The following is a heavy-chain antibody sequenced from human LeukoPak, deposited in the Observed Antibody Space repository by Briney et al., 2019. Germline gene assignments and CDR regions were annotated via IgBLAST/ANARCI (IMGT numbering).Heavy chain of an antibody. CDR2: IYYSGST. V-gene: IGHV4-39*07. D-gene: IGHD6-19*01. CDR1: GGSISSSSYY. Sequence: KASETLSLTCTVSGGSISSSSYYWGWIRQPPGKGLEWIGSIYYSGSTYYNPSLKSRVTISVDTSKNQFSLKLSSVTAADTAVYYCARAIAVAGRPNWFDPWGQGTLVTVSS. CDR3: ARAIAVAGRPNWFDP. J-gene: IGHJ5*02.